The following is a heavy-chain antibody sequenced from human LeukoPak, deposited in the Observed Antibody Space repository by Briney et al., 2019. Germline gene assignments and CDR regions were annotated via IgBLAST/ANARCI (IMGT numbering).Heavy chain of an antibody. D-gene: IGHD2-2*01. CDR1: GFTFSNAW. CDR2: IKSKTDGGTT. Sequence: KSGRSLRLSCAASGFTFSNAWMSWVRQAPGKGLEGVGRIKSKTDGGTTDYAAPVKGRFTISRDDSKNTLYLQMNSLKTEDTAVYYCTTGYCSRTSCYYFDYWGQGTLVTVSS. V-gene: IGHV3-15*01. CDR3: TTGYCSRTSCYYFDY. J-gene: IGHJ4*02.